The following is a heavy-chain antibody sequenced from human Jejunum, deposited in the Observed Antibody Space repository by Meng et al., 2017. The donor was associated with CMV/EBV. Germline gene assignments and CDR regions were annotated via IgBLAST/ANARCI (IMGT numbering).Heavy chain of an antibody. J-gene: IGHJ3*02. Sequence: WVRQAPGQGLEWMGWIRGYNGNTKYAQKFQGRVTMTTDTSTSTAYMELRSLRSDDTAVYYCARFQMYSDFWSEGTKEKSDASDIWGQGTLVTVSS. CDR2: IRGYNGNT. D-gene: IGHD3-3*01. CDR3: ARFQMYSDFWSEGTKEKSDASDI. V-gene: IGHV1-18*01.